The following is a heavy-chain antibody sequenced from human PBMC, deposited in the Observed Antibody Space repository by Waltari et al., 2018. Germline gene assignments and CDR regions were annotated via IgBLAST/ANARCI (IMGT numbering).Heavy chain of an antibody. V-gene: IGHV3-30*04. D-gene: IGHD2-8*02. CDR3: VRDHGGSTGFPY. CDR1: GFTFSTFA. Sequence: QVQVVESGGGVVQPGRSLRLSCAASGFTFSTFAMHWVRQAPGRGLEWVAVMSFDGSHKYYVDSVKGRFTISRDNSKNTLYLQMNSLRTEDTAMYYCVRDHGGSTGFPYWGQGTLVTVSS. J-gene: IGHJ4*02. CDR2: MSFDGSHK.